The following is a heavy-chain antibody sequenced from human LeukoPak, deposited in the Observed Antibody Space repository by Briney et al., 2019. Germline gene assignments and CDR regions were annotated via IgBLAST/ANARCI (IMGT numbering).Heavy chain of an antibody. CDR2: INHNGNVN. D-gene: IGHD3-22*01. J-gene: IGHJ4*02. V-gene: IGHV3-7*03. CDR3: AKAGHYDSSGYQGIDY. Sequence: GGSLRLSCAASGFTFSSYWMNWARQAPGKGLEWVASINHNGNVNYYVDSVKGRFTISRDNSKNTLYLQMNSLRAEDTAVYYCAKAGHYDSSGYQGIDYWGQGTLVTVSS. CDR1: GFTFSSYW.